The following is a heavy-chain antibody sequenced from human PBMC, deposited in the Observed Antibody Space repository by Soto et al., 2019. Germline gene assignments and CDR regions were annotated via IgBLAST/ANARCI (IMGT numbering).Heavy chain of an antibody. CDR3: GRHRNWEFDY. Sequence: QVQLVQSGAEVKKPGASVKVSCKASGDTFTSYYMHWVRQAPGQGLEWMGILNPSGGSTTYAQKFQGRVTLTRDTSASTVSMELSSLRSEDTAVYYCGRHRNWEFDYWGQGTLVTVSS. CDR2: LNPSGGST. J-gene: IGHJ4*02. V-gene: IGHV1-46*01. CDR1: GDTFTSYY. D-gene: IGHD7-27*01.